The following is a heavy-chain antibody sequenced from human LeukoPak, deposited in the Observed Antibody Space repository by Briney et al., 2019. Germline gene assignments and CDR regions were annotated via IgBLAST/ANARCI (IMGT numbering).Heavy chain of an antibody. D-gene: IGHD3-10*01. V-gene: IGHV3-30*04. Sequence: GGSLRLSCAASGFTFSSYAMHWVRQAPGKGLEWVAVISYDGSNKYYADSVKGRFTISRDNSKNTLYLQMNSLRAEDTAVYYCAKGRSRITMVRGVIIRGVYFDYWGQGTLVTVSS. CDR2: ISYDGSNK. J-gene: IGHJ4*02. CDR3: AKGRSRITMVRGVIIRGVYFDY. CDR1: GFTFSSYA.